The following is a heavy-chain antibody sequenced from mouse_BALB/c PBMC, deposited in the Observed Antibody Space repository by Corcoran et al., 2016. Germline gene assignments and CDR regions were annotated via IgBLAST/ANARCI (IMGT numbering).Heavy chain of an antibody. V-gene: IGHV14-3*02. Sequence: EVQLQQSGAELVKPGASVKLSCTASGFNIKDTYMQWVKQRPEQGLEWIGRIDPANGNTKYDPKFQGKATITADTSSNTAYLQLSSLTSEDTAVYYCAMGGDGFAYWGQGTLVTVSA. CDR1: GFNIKDTY. J-gene: IGHJ3*01. CDR2: IDPANGNT. CDR3: AMGGDGFAY.